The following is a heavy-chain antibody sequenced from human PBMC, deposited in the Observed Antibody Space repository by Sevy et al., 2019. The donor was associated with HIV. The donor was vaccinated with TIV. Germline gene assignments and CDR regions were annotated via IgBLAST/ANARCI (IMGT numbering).Heavy chain of an antibody. CDR2: IYYSGST. CDR3: AMAIGAIFAVVTYNWFDP. Sequence: SETLSLTCTVSGGSISSSSYYWGWIRQPPGKGLEWIGSIYYSGSTDYNPSLKSRVTISVDTSKNQFSLKLSSVTAADTAVYYCAMAIGAIFAVVTYNWFDPWGQGTLVTVSS. J-gene: IGHJ5*02. D-gene: IGHD3-3*01. CDR1: GGSISSSSYY. V-gene: IGHV4-39*01.